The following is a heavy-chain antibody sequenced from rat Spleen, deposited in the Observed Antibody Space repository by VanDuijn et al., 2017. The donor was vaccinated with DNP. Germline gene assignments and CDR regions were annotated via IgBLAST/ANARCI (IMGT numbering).Heavy chain of an antibody. CDR2: ISYDGSST. CDR3: ARHDPLRGVMDA. CDR1: GFTFSDYY. V-gene: IGHV5-29*01. Sequence: EVQLVESDGGLVQPGRSLKLSCAASGFTFSDYYMAWVRQAPTKGLEWVATISYDGSSTYYRDSVKGRFTISRDNAQSTLYHQMDSLRSEDTATYSCARHDPLRGVMDAWGQGASVTVSS. D-gene: IGHD3-8*01. J-gene: IGHJ4*01.